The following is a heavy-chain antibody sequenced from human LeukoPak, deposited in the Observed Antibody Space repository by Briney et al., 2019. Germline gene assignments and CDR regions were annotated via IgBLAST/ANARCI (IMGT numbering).Heavy chain of an antibody. CDR2: ISSSSSYI. CDR3: AKDEASSSAFDY. V-gene: IGHV3-21*04. CDR1: GFTFSNYD. D-gene: IGHD6-6*01. J-gene: IGHJ4*02. Sequence: GGSLRLSCAASGFTFSNYDMTWVRQAPGKGLEWVSSISSSSSYIFYADSVKGRFTISRDNSKNTLYLQMNSLRAEDTAVYYCAKDEASSSAFDYWGQGTLVTVSS.